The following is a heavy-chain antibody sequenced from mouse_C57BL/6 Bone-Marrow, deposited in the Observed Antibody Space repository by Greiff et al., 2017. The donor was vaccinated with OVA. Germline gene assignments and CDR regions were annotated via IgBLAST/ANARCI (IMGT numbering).Heavy chain of an antibody. D-gene: IGHD1-1*01. V-gene: IGHV1-19*01. Sequence: VQLKESGPVLVKPGASVKMSCKASGYTFTDYYMNWVKQSHGKSLEWIGVINPYNGGTSYNQKFKGKATLTVDKSSSTAYMELNSLTSEDSAVYYCARPYYGSNCYFDYWGQGTTLTVSS. CDR1: GYTFTDYY. J-gene: IGHJ2*01. CDR2: INPYNGGT. CDR3: ARPYYGSNCYFDY.